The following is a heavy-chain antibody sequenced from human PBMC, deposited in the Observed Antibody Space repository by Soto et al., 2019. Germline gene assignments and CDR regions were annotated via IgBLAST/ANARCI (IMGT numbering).Heavy chain of an antibody. D-gene: IGHD3-9*01. V-gene: IGHV1-18*01. CDR1: GYTFTSYG. CDR3: AIKYYDILTGYYTYFDY. J-gene: IGHJ4*02. Sequence: QVQLVQSGAEVKKPGASVKVSCKASGYTFTSYGISWVRQAPGQGLEWMGWISAYNGNTNYAQKLQGRVTMTTDTSRSTVYMELRSMRSDDTAVYYCAIKYYDILTGYYTYFDYWGQGTLVTVSS. CDR2: ISAYNGNT.